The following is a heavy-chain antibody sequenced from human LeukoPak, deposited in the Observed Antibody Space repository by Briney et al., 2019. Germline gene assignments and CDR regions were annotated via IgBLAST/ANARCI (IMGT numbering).Heavy chain of an antibody. CDR1: GGSISGSGYY. Sequence: SETLSLTCTVSGGSISGSGYYWGWIRQPPGKGLEWIGSVYDSGTTHYNPSLKSRVTVHVDTSKNQFSLKLSSVTAADTALYYCALATTVPDQAGIFDCWGQGTLVTVSS. J-gene: IGHJ4*02. CDR3: ALATTVPDQAGIFDC. D-gene: IGHD4-17*01. CDR2: VYDSGTT. V-gene: IGHV4-39*01.